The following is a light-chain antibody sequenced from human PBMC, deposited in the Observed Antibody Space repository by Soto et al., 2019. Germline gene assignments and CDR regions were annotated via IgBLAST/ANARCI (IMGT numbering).Light chain of an antibody. V-gene: IGKV3-20*01. J-gene: IGKJ1*01. Sequence: EIVLTQSPDILSLSPGERATLSCRASPSVSSRYVAWYQHRPGQSPRLLIYGAVHRATGISERFTGSGSGTDFTLTISRLEPEDSAVYYCLQFIQSPRTFGQGTKVEIK. CDR2: GAV. CDR3: LQFIQSPRT. CDR1: PSVSSRY.